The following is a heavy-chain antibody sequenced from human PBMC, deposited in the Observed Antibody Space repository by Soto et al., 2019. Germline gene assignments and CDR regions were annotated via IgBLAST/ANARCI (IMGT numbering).Heavy chain of an antibody. CDR3: ARDFREQLVWYFDL. J-gene: IGHJ2*01. D-gene: IGHD6-6*01. V-gene: IGHV4-31*03. CDR2: IYYSGST. CDR1: GGSISSGGYY. Sequence: QVQLQESGPGLVKPSQTLSLTCTVSGGSISSGGYYWSWIRQHPGKGLEWIGYIYYSGSTYYNPSLKSRVTISVDTSKNQCSLKLSSVTAADTAVYYCARDFREQLVWYFDLWGRGTLVTVSS.